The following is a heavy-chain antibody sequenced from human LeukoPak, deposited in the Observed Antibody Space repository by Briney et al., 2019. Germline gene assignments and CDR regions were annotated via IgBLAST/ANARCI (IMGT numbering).Heavy chain of an antibody. CDR3: ARGRLLRRSYYYGSEPPNFDY. CDR1: GGSFSGYY. Sequence: SETLSLACAVYGGSFSGYYWSWIRQPPGKGLEWIGEINHSGSTNYNPSLKSRVTISVDTSKNQFSLKLSSVTAADTAVYYCARGRLLRRSYYYGSEPPNFDYWGQGTLVTVSS. V-gene: IGHV4-34*01. D-gene: IGHD3-10*01. CDR2: INHSGST. J-gene: IGHJ4*02.